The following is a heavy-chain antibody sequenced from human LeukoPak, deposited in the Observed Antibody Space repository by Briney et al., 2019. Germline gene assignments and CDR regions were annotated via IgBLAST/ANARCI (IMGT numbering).Heavy chain of an antibody. V-gene: IGHV3-33*01. CDR1: GFTFSSYG. Sequence: PGGSLRLSCAASGFTFSSYGMHWVRQAPGKGLEWVAVIWYDGSNKYYADSVKGRFTISRDNSKNTLYLQMNSLRAEDTAVYYCALSIAARPYYFDYWGQGTLATVSS. CDR2: IWYDGSNK. CDR3: ALSIAARPYYFDY. J-gene: IGHJ4*02. D-gene: IGHD6-6*01.